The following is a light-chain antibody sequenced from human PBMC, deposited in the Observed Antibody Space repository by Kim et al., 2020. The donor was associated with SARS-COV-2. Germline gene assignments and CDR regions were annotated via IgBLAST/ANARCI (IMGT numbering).Light chain of an antibody. V-gene: IGLV2-11*01. J-gene: IGLJ3*02. Sequence: GQSFNISCTGTSSDVGCYNYISWYRQHPARAPKLMISDVRRRPSGVPDRFSGSKSGNTASLTISGLQAENEADYSCCSYAGSYTWMFGGGTQLTVL. CDR2: DVR. CDR3: CSYAGSYTWM. CDR1: SSDVGCYNY.